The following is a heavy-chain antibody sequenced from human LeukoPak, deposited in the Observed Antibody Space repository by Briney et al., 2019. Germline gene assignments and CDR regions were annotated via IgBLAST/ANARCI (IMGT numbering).Heavy chain of an antibody. CDR3: ARPVDYYDSNAFDI. V-gene: IGHV3-23*01. D-gene: IGHD3-22*01. CDR2: ISSSGGST. Sequence: GGSLRLSCAASGFTFSSYAMSWVRQAPGKGLEWVSAISSSGGSTYYADSVKGRFTISRDNSKNTLYLQMNSLRAEDTAVYYCARPVDYYDSNAFDIWGQGTMVTVSS. J-gene: IGHJ3*02. CDR1: GFTFSSYA.